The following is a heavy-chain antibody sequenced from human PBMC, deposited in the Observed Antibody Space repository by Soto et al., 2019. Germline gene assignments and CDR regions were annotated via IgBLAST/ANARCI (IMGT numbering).Heavy chain of an antibody. Sequence: GGSLRLSCAASGFTFSSYGMHWVRQAPGKGLEWVAVIWYDGSNKYYADSVKGRFTISRDNSKNTLYLQMNSLRAEDTAVYYCARDLGAASSSYYFDYWGQGTLVTVSS. D-gene: IGHD6-6*01. CDR2: IWYDGSNK. CDR1: GFTFSSYG. V-gene: IGHV3-33*08. J-gene: IGHJ4*02. CDR3: ARDLGAASSSYYFDY.